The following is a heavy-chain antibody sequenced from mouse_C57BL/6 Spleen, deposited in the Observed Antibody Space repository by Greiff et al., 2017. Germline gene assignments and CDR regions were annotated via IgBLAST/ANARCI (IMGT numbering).Heavy chain of an antibody. D-gene: IGHD2-4*01. V-gene: IGHV1-22*01. CDR3: ARVYYDYDDGAWFAY. CDR2: INPNNGGT. J-gene: IGHJ3*01. Sequence: VQLQQSGPELVKPGASVKMSCKASGYTFTDYNMHWVKQSHGKSLEWIGYINPNNGGTSYNQKFKGKATLTVNKSSSTAYMELRSLTSEDSAVYYCARVYYDYDDGAWFAYWGQGTLVTVSA. CDR1: GYTFTDYN.